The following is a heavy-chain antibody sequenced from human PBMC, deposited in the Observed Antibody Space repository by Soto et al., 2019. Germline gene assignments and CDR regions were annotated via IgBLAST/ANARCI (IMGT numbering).Heavy chain of an antibody. J-gene: IGHJ4*02. CDR2: ISSSSSYI. CDR3: ARCSSVAGTDY. CDR1: GFTFSSYS. V-gene: IGHV3-21*01. D-gene: IGHD6-19*01. Sequence: GGSLRLSCAASGFTFSSYSMNWVRQAPGKGLEWVSSISSSSSYIYYADSVKGRFTISRDNAKNSLYLQMNSLRAEDTAVCYCARCSSVAGTDYWGQGTLVTVSS.